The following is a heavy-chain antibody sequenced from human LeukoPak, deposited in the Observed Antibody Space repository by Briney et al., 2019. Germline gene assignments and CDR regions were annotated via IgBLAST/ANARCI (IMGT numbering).Heavy chain of an antibody. CDR2: ISGSGST. D-gene: IGHD1-1*01. Sequence: PGGSLRLPCAASGFTFSSYAMNWVRQAPGKGLEWVSAISGSGSTYYADSVKGRFTISRDNAKNTLYLQMNSLRAEDTAVYFCASGELDSLYYFDYWGQGTLVTVSS. CDR3: ASGELDSLYYFDY. V-gene: IGHV3-23*01. J-gene: IGHJ4*02. CDR1: GFTFSSYA.